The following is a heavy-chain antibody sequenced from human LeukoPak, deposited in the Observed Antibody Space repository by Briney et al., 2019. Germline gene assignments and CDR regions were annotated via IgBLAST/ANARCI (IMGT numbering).Heavy chain of an antibody. D-gene: IGHD3-16*01. CDR2: IQNDGNNK. V-gene: IGHV3-30*02. CDR1: GFTFSSNG. Sequence: GGSLRLSCVASGFTFSSNGMHWVRQAPGKGLEWVAFIQNDGNNKKYADSVKGRFTISRDNSKNTLYLQMNSLRAEDTAVYYCARDWGTPSLYLVNWGQGTLVTVSS. CDR3: ARDWGTPSLYLVN. J-gene: IGHJ4*02.